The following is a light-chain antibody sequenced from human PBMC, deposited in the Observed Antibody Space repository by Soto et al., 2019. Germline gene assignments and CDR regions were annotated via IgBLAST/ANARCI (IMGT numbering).Light chain of an antibody. CDR2: TSS. CDR3: QQGYSRPRT. Sequence: DIQLTQSPSSLSASLGDRLTITFRASQSISTSLNWYQQKPGKAPNLLIFTSSNLESGVPSRFSGSGSGTDFTLTISSLQPEDFATYFCQQGYSRPRTFGQGTKVDIK. J-gene: IGKJ1*01. CDR1: QSISTS. V-gene: IGKV1-39*01.